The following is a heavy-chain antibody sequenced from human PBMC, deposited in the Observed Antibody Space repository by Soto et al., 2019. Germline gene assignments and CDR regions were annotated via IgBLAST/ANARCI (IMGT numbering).Heavy chain of an antibody. Sequence: QVQLVQSGAEVKKPGSSVKVSFTTSGVSFNNNGIGWVRQAPGHGLEWMGGVSPPFRTSNYARKFQGRISITADASTGTVNMELSSLTSEDTAQYYCARVLYYGSGSYSPYGMDVWGQGTTVTVSS. J-gene: IGHJ6*02. V-gene: IGHV1-69*01. CDR2: VSPPFRTS. D-gene: IGHD3-10*01. CDR3: ARVLYYGSGSYSPYGMDV. CDR1: GVSFNNNG.